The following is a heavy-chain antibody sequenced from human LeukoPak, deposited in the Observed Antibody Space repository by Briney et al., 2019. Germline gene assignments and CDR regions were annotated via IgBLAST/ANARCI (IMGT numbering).Heavy chain of an antibody. D-gene: IGHD2-8*01. J-gene: IGHJ5*02. CDR1: GGTFSSYA. CDR3: ARDVEPRYCTNGVCYPYNWFDP. Sequence: ASVKVSCKASGGTFSSYAISWVRQAPGQGLEWMGGIIPIFGTANYAQKFQGRVTITTDESTGTAYMELSSLRSEDTAVYYCARDVEPRYCTNGVCYPYNWFDPWGQGTLVTVSS. CDR2: IIPIFGTA. V-gene: IGHV1-69*05.